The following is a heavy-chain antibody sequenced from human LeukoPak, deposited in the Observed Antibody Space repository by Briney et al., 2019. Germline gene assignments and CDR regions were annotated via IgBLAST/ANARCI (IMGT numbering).Heavy chain of an antibody. CDR2: IWYDGSNK. Sequence: GGSLRLSCAASGFTFSSYGMHWVRQAPGKGLEWVAVIWYDGSNKYYADSVKGRFTISRDNSKNTLYLQMNSLRAEDTAVYYCARVTVTTETYYYYYMDVWGKGTTVTVSS. CDR3: ARVTVTTETYYYYYMDV. V-gene: IGHV3-33*01. J-gene: IGHJ6*03. CDR1: GFTFSSYG. D-gene: IGHD4-17*01.